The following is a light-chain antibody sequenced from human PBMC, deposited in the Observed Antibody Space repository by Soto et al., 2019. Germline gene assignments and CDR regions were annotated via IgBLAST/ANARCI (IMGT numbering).Light chain of an antibody. V-gene: IGLV2-14*01. J-gene: IGLJ2*01. Sequence: QSALTQPASVSGSPGQSITIPCTGISSDVGGYNYVSWYQQHPGKAPKLMIYDVSNRRSGVSNRFSGSKSGNTASLTISGLQAEDEADYYCYSYTSSSTVLFGGGTQLTVL. CDR1: SSDVGGYNY. CDR2: DVS. CDR3: YSYTSSSTVL.